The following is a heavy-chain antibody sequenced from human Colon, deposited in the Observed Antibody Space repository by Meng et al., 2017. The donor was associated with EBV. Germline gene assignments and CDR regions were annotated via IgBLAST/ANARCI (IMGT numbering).Heavy chain of an antibody. CDR2: INSNWNT. J-gene: IGHJ4*02. CDR1: GDSVSETNHF. CDR3: VRVRGDFDY. V-gene: IGHV4-39*07. Sequence: HLQLQESGPGLVKPAETLSLTCIVSGDSVSETNHFWGWVRKAPGKGLEWVGSINSNWNTYSNPSLTSRVTMSLDTSKNQFSLKLSSVTAADTAVYYCVRVRGDFDYWGQGTLVTVSS. D-gene: IGHD3-16*01.